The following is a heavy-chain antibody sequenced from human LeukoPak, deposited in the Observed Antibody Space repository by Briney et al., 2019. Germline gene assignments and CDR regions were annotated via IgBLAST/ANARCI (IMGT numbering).Heavy chain of an antibody. CDR1: GFTFSSYW. Sequence: GGSLRLSCAASGFTFSSYWMHWVRQAPGEGLVWVSRINTDGSSTSYADSVKGRFTISRDNAKNSLYLQMNSLRAEDTALYYCAKDSRDYHGPRGYFDYWGQGTLVTVSS. D-gene: IGHD3-16*01. CDR2: INTDGSST. CDR3: AKDSRDYHGPRGYFDY. J-gene: IGHJ4*02. V-gene: IGHV3-74*01.